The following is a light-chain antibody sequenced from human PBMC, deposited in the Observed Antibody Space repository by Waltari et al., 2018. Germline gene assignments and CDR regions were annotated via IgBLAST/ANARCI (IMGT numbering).Light chain of an antibody. J-gene: IGKJ2*03. CDR3: HQRGNWPPFS. CDR2: GAS. Sequence: EIVMTQSPATLSVSPGERATLSCRASQSVSSNLAWYQQKPGQAPRLLFYGASTRATGIPTRFSGSGSGPEFTLTIASVASEDFAVYYCHQRGNWPPFSFGQGTKLE. V-gene: IGKV3-15*01. CDR1: QSVSSN.